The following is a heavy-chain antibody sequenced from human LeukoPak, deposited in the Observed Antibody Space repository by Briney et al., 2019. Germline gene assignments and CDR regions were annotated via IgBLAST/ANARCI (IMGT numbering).Heavy chain of an antibody. Sequence: GRSLRLSCAASGFTFSGYAMHWVRQAPGKGLEWVAVISYDGSNKYYADSVKGRFTISRDNSKNTLYLQMNSLRAEDTAVYYCARDYCGGDCYSDNWFDPWGQGTLVTVSS. D-gene: IGHD2-21*02. CDR1: GFTFSGYA. CDR2: ISYDGSNK. V-gene: IGHV3-30*04. CDR3: ARDYCGGDCYSDNWFDP. J-gene: IGHJ5*02.